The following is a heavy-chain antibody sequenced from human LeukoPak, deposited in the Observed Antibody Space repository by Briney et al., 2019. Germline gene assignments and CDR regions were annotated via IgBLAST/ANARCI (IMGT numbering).Heavy chain of an antibody. D-gene: IGHD2-2*01. Sequence: PGGSLRLSCVASGFTFSSSVMGWVRQAPGKGLEWVSTFGGSSGNTYYADSVKGRFTISRDISKNTLYLQMNSLRAEETAVYYCAKREASSFEYWGQGTLVTVSS. CDR1: GFTFSSSV. V-gene: IGHV3-23*01. J-gene: IGHJ4*02. CDR2: FGGSSGNT. CDR3: AKREASSFEY.